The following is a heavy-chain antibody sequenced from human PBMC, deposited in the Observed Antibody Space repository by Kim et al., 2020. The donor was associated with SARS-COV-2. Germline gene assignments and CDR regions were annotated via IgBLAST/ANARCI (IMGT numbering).Heavy chain of an antibody. J-gene: IGHJ4*02. CDR2: NK. V-gene: IGHV3-30*01. Sequence: NKYSADSAHGRFTISRDNSHNTLYLQMNSLRAEDTAVYYCARDYSYGFDYWGQGTLVTVSS. D-gene: IGHD5-18*01. CDR3: ARDYSYGFDY.